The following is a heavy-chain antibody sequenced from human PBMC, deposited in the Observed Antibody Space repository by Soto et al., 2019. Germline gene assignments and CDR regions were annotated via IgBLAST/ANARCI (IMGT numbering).Heavy chain of an antibody. J-gene: IGHJ3*02. Sequence: QVQLQESGPGLVKPSETLSLTCTVSGGSISSYYWSWIRQPPGKGLEWIGYIYYSGSTNYNPSLKIRVTISLDTSKNQFSLKLSSVTAADTAVYYCARRYGSAFDIWGQGTMVTVSS. V-gene: IGHV4-59*01. CDR3: ARRYGSAFDI. CDR1: GGSISSYY. CDR2: IYYSGST. D-gene: IGHD3-10*01.